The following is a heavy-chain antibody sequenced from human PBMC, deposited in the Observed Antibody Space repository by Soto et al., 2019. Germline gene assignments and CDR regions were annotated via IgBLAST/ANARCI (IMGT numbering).Heavy chain of an antibody. CDR2: ISAYNGNT. J-gene: IGHJ4*02. CDR3: ARSHPVAVAGTNFDY. Sequence: ASVKVSCKASGYTFTSYGISWVRQAPGQGLEWMGWISAYNGNTNYAQKLRGRVTMTTDTSTSTAYMELRSLRSDDTAVYYCARSHPVAVAGTNFDYWGQGTLVTVSS. D-gene: IGHD6-19*01. CDR1: GYTFTSYG. V-gene: IGHV1-18*01.